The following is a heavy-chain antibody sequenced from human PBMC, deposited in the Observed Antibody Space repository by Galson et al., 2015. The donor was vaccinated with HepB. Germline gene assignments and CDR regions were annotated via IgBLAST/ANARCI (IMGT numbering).Heavy chain of an antibody. V-gene: IGHV3-49*04. Sequence: SLRLSCAASGFTFEDYAMSWVRQAPGKGLEWVGFIKSKAYGGTTEYAASVKGRFTISRDDSKSIAYLHMNSLKTEDTAVYYCTRERGYIYGYGRGSYYGVGFDYWGQGTQVTVPS. J-gene: IGHJ4*02. CDR2: IKSKAYGGTT. CDR3: TRERGYIYGYGRGSYYGVGFDY. D-gene: IGHD5-18*01. CDR1: GFTFEDYA.